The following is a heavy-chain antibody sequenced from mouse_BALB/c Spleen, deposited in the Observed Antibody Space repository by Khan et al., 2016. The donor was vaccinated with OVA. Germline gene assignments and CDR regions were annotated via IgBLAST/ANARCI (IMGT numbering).Heavy chain of an antibody. V-gene: IGHV5-9-3*01. D-gene: IGHD2-13*01. CDR3: ARSPYGDFDY. J-gene: IGHJ3*01. Sequence: VQLVESGAGLVKPGGSLKLSCAASGFTFSTYVMSWVRQTPGKRLEWVATISSDGDYTYYQYNVTGRFTISRDNAKNTLYLQMSSLGSEDTAMNDCARSPYGDFDYWGQGALVTDAA. CDR2: ISSDGDYT. CDR1: GFTFSTYV.